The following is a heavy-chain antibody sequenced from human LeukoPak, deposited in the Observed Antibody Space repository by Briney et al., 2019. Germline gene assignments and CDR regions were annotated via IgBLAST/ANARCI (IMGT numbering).Heavy chain of an antibody. Sequence: PSQTLSLTCTVSGGSISSGSYYWSWIRQPAGKGLEWIGYIYYSGSTNYNPSLKSRVTISVDTSKNQFSLKLSSVTAADTAVYYCARLKRFMPDRVYYFDYWGQGTLVTVSS. V-gene: IGHV4-61*09. J-gene: IGHJ4*02. CDR1: GGSISSGSYY. D-gene: IGHD3-3*01. CDR2: IYYSGST. CDR3: ARLKRFMPDRVYYFDY.